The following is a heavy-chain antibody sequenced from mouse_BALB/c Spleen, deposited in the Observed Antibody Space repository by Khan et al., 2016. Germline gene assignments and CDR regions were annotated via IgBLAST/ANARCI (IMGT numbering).Heavy chain of an antibody. CDR2: IDPFNGGT. Sequence: EVQLQQSGPELMKPGASVKLSCKATGYSFTSYYMHWLKQSYGKNLLWIGYIDPFNGGTSYNQKFKGKATLTVDKSSSTAYMHLSSLTSEDSAVYYCASTTQSFSDMDYWGQGTSVTVSS. CDR3: ASTTQSFSDMDY. V-gene: IGHV1S135*01. J-gene: IGHJ4*01. D-gene: IGHD1-1*01. CDR1: GYSFTSYY.